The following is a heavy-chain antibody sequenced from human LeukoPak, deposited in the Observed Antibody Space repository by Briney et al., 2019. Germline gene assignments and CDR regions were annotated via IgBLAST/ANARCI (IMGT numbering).Heavy chain of an antibody. CDR1: GFTFSTYG. Sequence: PGGSLRLSCAASGFTFSTYGMHWVRRAPGKGLEWVAVISYDGSNKYYADSVKGRFTISRDNFKNTLYLQMNSLRADDTAVYYCAKEVYGDHPIDYWGQGTLVTVSS. CDR2: ISYDGSNK. J-gene: IGHJ4*02. CDR3: AKEVYGDHPIDY. V-gene: IGHV3-30*18. D-gene: IGHD4-17*01.